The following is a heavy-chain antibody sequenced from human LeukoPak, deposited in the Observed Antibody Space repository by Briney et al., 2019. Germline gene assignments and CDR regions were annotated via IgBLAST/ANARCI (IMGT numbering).Heavy chain of an antibody. CDR2: INAGNGNT. CDR3: ARGASLWFGSCYDY. CDR1: GYTFTSYA. Sequence: ASVKVSCKASGYTFTSYAMHWVRQAPGQRLEWRGWINAGNGNTKYSQKFQGRVTITRDTSASTAYMELSSLRSEDTAVYYCARGASLWFGSCYDYWGQGTLVTVSS. J-gene: IGHJ4*02. D-gene: IGHD3-10*01. V-gene: IGHV1-3*01.